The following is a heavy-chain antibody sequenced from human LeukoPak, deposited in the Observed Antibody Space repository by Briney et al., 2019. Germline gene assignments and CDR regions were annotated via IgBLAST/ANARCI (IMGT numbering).Heavy chain of an antibody. J-gene: IGHJ4*02. D-gene: IGHD2-2*01. Sequence: SETLSLTCAVYGGSFSGYYWSWIRQPPGKGLEWIGEINHSGSTNYNPSLKSRVTISVDTSKNQFSLKLSSVTAADTAVYYCARFRYLLLGAEESDYWGQGTLVTVSS. CDR2: INHSGST. CDR3: ARFRYLLLGAEESDY. CDR1: GGSFSGYY. V-gene: IGHV4-34*01.